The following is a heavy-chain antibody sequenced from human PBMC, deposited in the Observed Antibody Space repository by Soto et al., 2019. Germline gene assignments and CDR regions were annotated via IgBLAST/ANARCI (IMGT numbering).Heavy chain of an antibody. CDR1: GGTFSSYA. CDR3: ARDSQQLVYYGMDV. V-gene: IGHV1-69*01. J-gene: IGHJ6*02. Sequence: QVQLVQSGAEVKKPGSSVKVSCKASGGTFSSYAISWVRQAPGQGLEWMGGIIPIFGTANYAQKFQGRVTITADESTSTAYMGLSSLRSEDTAVYYCARDSQQLVYYGMDVWGQGTTVTVSS. CDR2: IIPIFGTA. D-gene: IGHD6-13*01.